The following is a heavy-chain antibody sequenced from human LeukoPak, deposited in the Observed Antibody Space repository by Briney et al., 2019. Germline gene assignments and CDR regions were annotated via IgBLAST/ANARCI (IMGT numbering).Heavy chain of an antibody. CDR2: IGSTGAYI. J-gene: IGHJ4*02. V-gene: IGHV3-21*01. CDR1: GFIFSSYS. CDR3: ARDGPGAFDY. Sequence: GGSLRLSCAASGFIFSSYSMNWVRQAPGKGLEWLSSIGSTGAYIFYADSVKGRFTISRDNAKNSLYLQMNSLRAEDTAVYYCARDGPGAFDYWGQGTLVTVSS.